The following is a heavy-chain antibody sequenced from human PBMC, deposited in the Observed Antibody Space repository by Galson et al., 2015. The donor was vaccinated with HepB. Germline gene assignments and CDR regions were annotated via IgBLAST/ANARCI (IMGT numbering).Heavy chain of an antibody. CDR1: GNTFSSHG. CDR3: ARYYGNYRAFDY. CDR2: IWYDGSKD. V-gene: IGHV3-33*04. J-gene: IGHJ4*02. D-gene: IGHD4-11*01. Sequence: SLRLSCAASGNTFSSHGMHWVRQAPGKGLEWVALIWYDGSKDYYADSVKGRFAVFRDNFNNILYLQMNSLRAEDTAVYYCARYYGNYRAFDYWGQGTLVTVSS.